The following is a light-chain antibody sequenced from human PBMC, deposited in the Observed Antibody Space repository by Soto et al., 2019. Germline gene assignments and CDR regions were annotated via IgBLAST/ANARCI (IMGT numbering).Light chain of an antibody. CDR1: SSNIGSNT. CDR2: SNN. Sequence: QAVLTQPPSASGTPGQRVTISCSGSSSNIGSNTVNWYQQLPGTAPKLFLYSNNQRPSGVPDRFSGSKSGTSASLAISGLQSEDEADYYCAAWDDSLNGWVFGGGTKLTVL. J-gene: IGLJ3*02. CDR3: AAWDDSLNGWV. V-gene: IGLV1-44*01.